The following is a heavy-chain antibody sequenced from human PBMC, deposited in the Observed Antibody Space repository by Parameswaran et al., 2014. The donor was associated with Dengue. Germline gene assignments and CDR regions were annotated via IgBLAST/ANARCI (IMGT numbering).Heavy chain of an antibody. V-gene: IGHV3-48*03. CDR2: ISSSGSTI. CDR3: ARAWSPYYYFGMDV. Sequence: VRQAPGKGLDWVSYISSSGSTIYYADSVKGRFTISRDNAKNSLYLQMNSLRAEDTAVYYCARAWSPYYYFGMDVWGQGTTVTVSS. J-gene: IGHJ6*02.